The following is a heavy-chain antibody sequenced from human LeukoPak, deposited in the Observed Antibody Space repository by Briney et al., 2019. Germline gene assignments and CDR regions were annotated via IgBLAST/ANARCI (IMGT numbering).Heavy chain of an antibody. D-gene: IGHD3-22*01. CDR1: GGSISSYY. Sequence: KASETLSLTCTVSGGSISSYYWSWIRQLPGKGLEWIGYIYYSGSTNYNPSLKSRVTISVDTSKNQFSLKLSSVTAADTAVYYCAGGYYDSSGYRLDYWGQGTLVTVSS. V-gene: IGHV4-59*08. J-gene: IGHJ4*02. CDR2: IYYSGST. CDR3: AGGYYDSSGYRLDY.